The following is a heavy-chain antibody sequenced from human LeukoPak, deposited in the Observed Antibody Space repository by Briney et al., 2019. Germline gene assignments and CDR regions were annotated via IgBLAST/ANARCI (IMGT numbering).Heavy chain of an antibody. CDR1: GGSFSGYY. J-gene: IGHJ5*02. CDR3: ARSFRYYYDSSGYYPYNWFDP. D-gene: IGHD3-22*01. V-gene: IGHV4-34*01. Sequence: SETLSLTCAVYGGSFSGYYWSWIRQPPGKGLEWIGEINHSGSTNYNPPLKSRVTISVDTSKNQFSLKLSSVTAADTAVYYCARSFRYYYDSSGYYPYNWFDPWGQGTLVTVSS. CDR2: INHSGST.